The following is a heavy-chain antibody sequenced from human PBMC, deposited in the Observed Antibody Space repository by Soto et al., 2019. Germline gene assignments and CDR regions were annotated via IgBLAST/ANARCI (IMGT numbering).Heavy chain of an antibody. D-gene: IGHD1-26*01. Sequence: QVHLVQSGAEVKKPGASVKVSCKASGYTFTTYTMHWVRQAPEQRLEWMGWINPGNGITKYSQNFQDRVTLTRDTSASKAYMDLGSLASADTALYYCARDIAGSYKAFDYWGQGTLVTVSS. V-gene: IGHV1-3*01. CDR3: ARDIAGSYKAFDY. J-gene: IGHJ4*02. CDR1: GYTFTTYT. CDR2: INPGNGIT.